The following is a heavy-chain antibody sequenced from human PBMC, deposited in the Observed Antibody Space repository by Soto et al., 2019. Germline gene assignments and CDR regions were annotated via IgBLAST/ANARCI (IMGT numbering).Heavy chain of an antibody. V-gene: IGHV3-15*01. CDR2: IKSTDTGGTT. J-gene: IGHJ6*02. CDR1: GFTFKDAW. CDR3: TWHLDI. Sequence: EVQLVESGGGLVKPGGSLRLSCAASGFTFKDAWMSWVRQAPGKGLEWVGHIKSTDTGGTTDYAAPVKGRFSISKDDSEDTLYLQMNSLKTEVTAMSFCTWHLDIWGQGTAVIVSS.